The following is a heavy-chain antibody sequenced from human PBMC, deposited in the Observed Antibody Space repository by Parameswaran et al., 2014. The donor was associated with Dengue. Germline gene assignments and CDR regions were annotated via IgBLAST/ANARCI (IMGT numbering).Heavy chain of an antibody. D-gene: IGHD3-22*01. V-gene: IGHV3-7*01. J-gene: IGHJ4*02. Sequence: WIRQPPGKGLEWVANIKQDGSEKYYVDSVKGRFTISRDNAKNSLYLQMNSLRAEDTAVYYCAREGRSGYYGYWGQGTLVTVSS. CDR3: AREGRSGYYGY. CDR2: IKQDGSEK.